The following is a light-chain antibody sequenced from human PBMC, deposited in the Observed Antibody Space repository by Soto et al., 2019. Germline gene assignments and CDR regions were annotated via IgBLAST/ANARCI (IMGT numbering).Light chain of an antibody. Sequence: EIVLTQSPGPLSLSPGASATPSCTASQSVSSSYVAWYQQKPGQAPRLLIYDASTRAPGIPARFSGSGSGTDCTLTSSSLEPEDFAVYYCQPYNNWPLTFGGGTKVDIK. CDR2: DAS. CDR1: QSVSSSY. CDR3: QPYNNWPLT. J-gene: IGKJ4*01. V-gene: IGKV3D-20*02.